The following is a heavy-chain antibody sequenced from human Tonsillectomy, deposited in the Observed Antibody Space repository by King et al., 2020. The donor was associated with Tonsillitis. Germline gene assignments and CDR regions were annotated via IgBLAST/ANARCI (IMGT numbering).Heavy chain of an antibody. J-gene: IGHJ6*03. Sequence: QLQESGPGLVKPSQTLSLTCTVSGGSISSAAYYWSWIRQHPGKGLEWIGYISYSGNTFYNPSLKSRLTISLDTSKNQFSRKVSSVNAADTAVYYCAATTPPYYYYYMEVWGKGTTVTVSS. D-gene: IGHD5-12*01. V-gene: IGHV4-31*03. CDR2: ISYSGNT. CDR1: GGSISSAAYY. CDR3: AATTPPYYYYYMEV.